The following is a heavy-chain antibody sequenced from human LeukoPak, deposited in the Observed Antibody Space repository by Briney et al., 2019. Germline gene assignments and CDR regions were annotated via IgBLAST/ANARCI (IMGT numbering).Heavy chain of an antibody. V-gene: IGHV4-59*01. CDR2: IYYSGSN. J-gene: IGHJ4*02. CDR3: ASGPRIVGASRFDY. Sequence: SETLSLTCTVSGFSISSYYWSWIRQPPGKGLEWIGYIYYSGSNNYNPTLISRVIISVDTYKNQFSLKLSSVTAADTAVYYCASGPRIVGASRFDYWGQGTLVTLSS. CDR1: GFSISSYY. D-gene: IGHD1-26*01.